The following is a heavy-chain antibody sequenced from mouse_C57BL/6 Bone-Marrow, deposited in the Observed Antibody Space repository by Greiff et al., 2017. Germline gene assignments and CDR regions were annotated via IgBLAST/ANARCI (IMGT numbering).Heavy chain of an antibody. CDR3: TRQSLLLRFYYFDY. Sequence: VQLKESGTVLARPGASVKMSCKTSGYTFTSYWMHWVKQRPGQGLEWIGAIYTGNSDPSYNQKFKGKAKLTAVTSASTAYMELSSLTNEDSAVYYCTRQSLLLRFYYFDYGGQGTTRTVSS. D-gene: IGHD1-1*01. CDR1: GYTFTSYW. CDR2: IYTGNSDP. J-gene: IGHJ2*01. V-gene: IGHV1-5*01.